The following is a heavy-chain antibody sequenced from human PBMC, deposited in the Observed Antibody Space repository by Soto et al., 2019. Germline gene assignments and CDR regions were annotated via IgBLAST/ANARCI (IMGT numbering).Heavy chain of an antibody. CDR1: GFTFSSYS. V-gene: IGHV3-21*01. CDR3: ARDLRITMIVVVNDAFDI. Sequence: RLSCAASGFTFSSYSMNWVRQAPGKGLEWVSSISSSSYIYYADSVRGRFTISRDNAKNSLYLQMNSLRAEDTAVYYCARDLRITMIVVVNDAFDIWGQGTMVTVSS. D-gene: IGHD3-22*01. CDR2: ISSSSYI. J-gene: IGHJ3*02.